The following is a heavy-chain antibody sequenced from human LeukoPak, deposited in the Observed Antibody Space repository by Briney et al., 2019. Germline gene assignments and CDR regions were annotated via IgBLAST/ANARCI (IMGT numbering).Heavy chain of an antibody. V-gene: IGHV3-64*01. D-gene: IGHD6-13*01. CDR2: ISSNGGST. Sequence: GGSLRLSCAASGFTFSSYAMHWVRQAPGKGLEYVSAISSNGGSTYYANSVKGRFTISRDNSKNTLYLQMGSLRAEDMAVYYCARRGSSSWYGGGHAFDIWGQGTMVTVSS. CDR1: GFTFSSYA. CDR3: ARRGSSSWYGGGHAFDI. J-gene: IGHJ3*02.